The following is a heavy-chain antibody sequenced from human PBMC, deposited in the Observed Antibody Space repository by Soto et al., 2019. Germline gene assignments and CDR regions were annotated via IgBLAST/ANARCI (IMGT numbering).Heavy chain of an antibody. Sequence: EVQLLESGGGLVQPGGSLRLSCAASGFTFSSYAMSWVRQAPGKGLEWVSAISGSGGSTYYADSVKGRFTISRDNSKSTLYLQMNSLRAEDTAVYYCAKDLKRLHEWELLFGFFDYWGQGTLVTVSS. CDR2: ISGSGGST. CDR3: AKDLKRLHEWELLFGFFDY. D-gene: IGHD1-26*01. J-gene: IGHJ4*02. V-gene: IGHV3-23*01. CDR1: GFTFSSYA.